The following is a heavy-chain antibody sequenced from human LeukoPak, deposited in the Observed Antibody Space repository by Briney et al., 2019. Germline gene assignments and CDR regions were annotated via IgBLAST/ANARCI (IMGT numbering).Heavy chain of an antibody. Sequence: PSENLSLTCPVSGCSISSSSYYWGWIRQPPGKGLEWVGSNYYSGSTYYNPSLKSRVTISVDTSKNQFSLKLSSVTAEDTAVYYSARDRPYDFWSGYSPMDVWGKGTTVTVSS. CDR3: ARDRPYDFWSGYSPMDV. CDR2: NYYSGST. D-gene: IGHD3-3*01. J-gene: IGHJ6*03. V-gene: IGHV4-39*07. CDR1: GCSISSSSYY.